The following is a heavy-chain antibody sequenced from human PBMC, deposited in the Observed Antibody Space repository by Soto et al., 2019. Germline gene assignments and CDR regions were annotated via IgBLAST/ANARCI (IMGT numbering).Heavy chain of an antibody. D-gene: IGHD3-10*01. V-gene: IGHV1-18*01. CDR1: GYTFTSYG. Sequence: VASVKVSCKASGYTFTSYGISWVRQAPGQGLEWMGWISAYNGNTNYAQKLQGRVTMTTDTPTSTAYMELRSLRSDDTAVYYCASSYGSGKDWFDPWGQGTLVTVSS. CDR3: ASSYGSGKDWFDP. J-gene: IGHJ5*02. CDR2: ISAYNGNT.